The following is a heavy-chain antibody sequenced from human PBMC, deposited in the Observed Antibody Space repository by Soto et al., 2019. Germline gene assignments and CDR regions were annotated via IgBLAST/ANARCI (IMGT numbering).Heavy chain of an antibody. D-gene: IGHD3-10*01. Sequence: GGSLRLSCAASGFTFDDYAMHWVRQAPGKGLEWVSGISWNSGSIGYADSVKGRFTISRDNAKNSLYLQMNSLRAEDTALYFCAKERGHYYGSGSYYDAFDIWGQGTMVTVSS. CDR1: GFTFDDYA. CDR3: AKERGHYYGSGSYYDAFDI. CDR2: ISWNSGSI. J-gene: IGHJ3*02. V-gene: IGHV3-9*01.